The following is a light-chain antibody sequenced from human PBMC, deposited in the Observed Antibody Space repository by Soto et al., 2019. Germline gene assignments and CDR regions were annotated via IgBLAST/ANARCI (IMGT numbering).Light chain of an antibody. J-gene: IGKJ1*01. Sequence: DIQMTQSPSTLSGSVGDRVTITCRASQTISSWLAWYQQKPGKAPKLLVYGASSLQSGVPSRVSGSGSGTEFTLTISSLQPDDFATYYCQHYNSYSEAFGQGTKVDIK. CDR1: QTISSW. V-gene: IGKV1-5*01. CDR3: QHYNSYSEA. CDR2: GAS.